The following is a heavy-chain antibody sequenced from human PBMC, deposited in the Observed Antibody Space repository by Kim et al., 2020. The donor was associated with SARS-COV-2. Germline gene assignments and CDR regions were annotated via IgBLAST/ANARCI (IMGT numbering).Heavy chain of an antibody. CDR3: ATVFAIFGVVARFDY. Sequence: ARKFQGRVTMTEDTSTDTAYMELSSLRSEDTAVYYCATVFAIFGVVARFDYWGQGTLVTVSS. J-gene: IGHJ4*02. D-gene: IGHD3-3*01. V-gene: IGHV1-24*01.